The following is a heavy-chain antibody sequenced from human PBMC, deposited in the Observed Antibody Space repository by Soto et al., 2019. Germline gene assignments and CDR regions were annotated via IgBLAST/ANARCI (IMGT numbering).Heavy chain of an antibody. CDR2: IIPILGIA. J-gene: IGHJ4*02. CDR3: ARDRGDSSSWYYFDY. Sequence: SVKVSCKASGGTFSSYTISWVRQAPGQGLEWMGRIIPILGIANYAQKFQGRVTITADKSTSTAYMELSSLRSEDTAVYYCARDRGDSSSWYYFDYWGQGTLVTSPQ. D-gene: IGHD6-13*01. V-gene: IGHV1-69*04. CDR1: GGTFSSYT.